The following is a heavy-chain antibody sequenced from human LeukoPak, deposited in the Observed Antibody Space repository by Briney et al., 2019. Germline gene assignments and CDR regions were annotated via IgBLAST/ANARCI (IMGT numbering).Heavy chain of an antibody. D-gene: IGHD3-3*01. CDR3: ARAGGFFSPFGY. CDR2: IYYSGST. J-gene: IGHJ4*02. Sequence: SQTLSLTCTVSGGSISSGGYYWSWIRQHPGKGLERIGYIYYSGSTYYNPSLKSRVTISVDTSKNQFSLKLTSVTAADTAVYFCARAGGFFSPFGYWGQGTLVTVSS. V-gene: IGHV4-31*03. CDR1: GGSISSGGYY.